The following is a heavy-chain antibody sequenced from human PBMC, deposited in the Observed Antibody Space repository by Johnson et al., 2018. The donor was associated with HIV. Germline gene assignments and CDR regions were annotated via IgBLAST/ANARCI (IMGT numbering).Heavy chain of an antibody. Sequence: VQLVESGGVVVQPGGSLRLSCAASGFTFSSSWMSWVRQAPGKGLEWVANIKQDGSEKYYVDSVKGRFTISRDNAKNSLYLQMNSLRVEDTAVYYCARGPSRGWADAFDVWGQGKMVTVSS. J-gene: IGHJ3*01. CDR2: IKQDGSEK. V-gene: IGHV3-7*04. D-gene: IGHD6-19*01. CDR3: ARGPSRGWADAFDV. CDR1: GFTFSSSW.